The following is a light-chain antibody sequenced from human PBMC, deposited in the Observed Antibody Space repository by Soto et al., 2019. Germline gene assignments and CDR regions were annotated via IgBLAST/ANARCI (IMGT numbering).Light chain of an antibody. CDR3: YSTDSRGNHRV. J-gene: IGLJ2*01. CDR2: EDS. Sequence: SYELTQPPSVSVSPGQTARITCSGDALPKKYAYWYQQKSGQAPVLVIYEDSKRPSGIPERFSGSSSGTMATLTISGAQVEDGADYYCYSTDSRGNHRVFGGGTKLTVL. V-gene: IGLV3-10*01. CDR1: ALPKKY.